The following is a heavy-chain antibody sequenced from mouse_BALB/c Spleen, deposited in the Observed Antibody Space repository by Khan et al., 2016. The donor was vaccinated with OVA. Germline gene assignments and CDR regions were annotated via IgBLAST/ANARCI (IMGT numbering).Heavy chain of an antibody. CDR1: GYTFTNYG. V-gene: IGHV9-3-1*01. CDR3: ARPPNVSDVMGS. CDR2: INTYTGEP. Sequence: QIQLVQSGPELKKPGETVKISCKASGYTFTNYGMNWVKKAPGKGLKWMGWINTYTGEPTYADDFKGRFAFSLEISASTAYLQIDNLKNEDTATYFCARPPNVSDVMGSWGQGTSVTVSS. J-gene: IGHJ4*01.